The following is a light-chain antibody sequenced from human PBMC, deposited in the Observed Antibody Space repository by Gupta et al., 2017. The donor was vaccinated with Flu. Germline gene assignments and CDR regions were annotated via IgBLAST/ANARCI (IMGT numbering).Light chain of an antibody. J-gene: IGLJ2*01. CDR2: KDT. CDR3: YSAADNNLV. Sequence: SYELTQPSSVSVSPRQTAKITCSGDILPKKYARWFQQKPGQAPVLVIYKDTERPSGIPERFSGSSSGTTVTLTISGTQVEDEADYYCYSAADNNLVFGGGTKLTVL. CDR1: ILPKKY. V-gene: IGLV3-27*01.